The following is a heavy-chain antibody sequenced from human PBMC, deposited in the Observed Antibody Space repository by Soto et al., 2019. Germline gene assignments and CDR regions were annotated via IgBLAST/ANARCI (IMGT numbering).Heavy chain of an antibody. CDR2: VHSDGTTT. J-gene: IGHJ3*01. Sequence: EVQLVESGGGLVQPGESLRLSCAASGFTFDYYWMHWVRQAPGKGLVWVSRVHSDGTTTTYADSVKGRFTISRDNARNTVSLQMSSRRAEDTAIYYCARGDRGGFDLWGHGTVVTVSS. D-gene: IGHD3-10*01. V-gene: IGHV3-74*01. CDR3: ARGDRGGFDL. CDR1: GFTFDYYW.